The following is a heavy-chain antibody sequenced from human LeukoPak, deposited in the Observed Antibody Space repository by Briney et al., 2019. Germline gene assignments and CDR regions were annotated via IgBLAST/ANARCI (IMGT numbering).Heavy chain of an antibody. CDR3: ARQYSSGWYTDY. CDR2: ISSSTNTI. Sequence: GGSLRLSCAASGFTFSTYSMNWVRQAPGKGLEWVSYISSSTNTIYYADSVKGRFTISRGNGKNSLYLQMNSLRDEDTAVYYCARQYSSGWYTDYWGQGTLVTVSS. CDR1: GFTFSTYS. J-gene: IGHJ4*02. V-gene: IGHV3-48*02. D-gene: IGHD6-19*01.